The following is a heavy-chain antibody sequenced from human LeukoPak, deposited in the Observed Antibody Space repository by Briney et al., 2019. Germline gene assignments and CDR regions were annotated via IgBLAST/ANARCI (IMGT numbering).Heavy chain of an antibody. J-gene: IGHJ4*02. CDR2: IKSKTDGGTT. D-gene: IGHD3-3*01. Sequence: GGSLRLSCAASGFTFINAWMSWVRQAPGKGLEWVGHIKSKTDGGTTDYAAPVKGRFTISRDDSKTTLDLQMNSLKTEDTAVYYCTTDEWTWGQGTLVTVSS. V-gene: IGHV3-15*01. CDR1: GFTFINAW. CDR3: TTDEWT.